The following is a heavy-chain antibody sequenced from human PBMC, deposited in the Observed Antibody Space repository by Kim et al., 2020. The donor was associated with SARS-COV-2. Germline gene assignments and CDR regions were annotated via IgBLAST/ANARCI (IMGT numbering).Heavy chain of an antibody. J-gene: IGHJ6*02. D-gene: IGHD3-22*01. V-gene: IGHV3-49*04. Sequence: GGSLRLSCTASGFTFGDYAMNWVRQAPGKGLEWVGFIRTKAYGGTTEYAASVKGRFTISRDDSKRIAYLQMNSLKTEDTAVYYCTRDLDYDSSGYYPYWYYYYGMDVWGQGTPVTVSS. CDR1: GFTFGDYA. CDR2: IRTKAYGGTT. CDR3: TRDLDYDSSGYYPYWYYYYGMDV.